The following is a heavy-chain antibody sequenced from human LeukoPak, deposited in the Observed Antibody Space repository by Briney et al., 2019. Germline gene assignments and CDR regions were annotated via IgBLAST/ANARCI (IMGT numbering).Heavy chain of an antibody. D-gene: IGHD3-22*01. J-gene: IGHJ4*02. CDR3: AKLLYYYDSSQPY. CDR1: GFTFSSYA. CDR2: ISYDGSKK. Sequence: GGSLRLSCAASGFTFSSYAMHWVRQAPGKGLEWVAVISYDGSKKYSADSVKGRFTISRDNSKNTLYLQMNSLRAEDTAVYYCAKLLYYYDSSQPYWGQGTLVTVSS. V-gene: IGHV3-30*04.